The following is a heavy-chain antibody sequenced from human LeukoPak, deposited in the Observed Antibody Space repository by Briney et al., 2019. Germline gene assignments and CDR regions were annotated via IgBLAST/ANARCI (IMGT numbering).Heavy chain of an antibody. CDR3: ARASYDFWSGYSHGDWFDP. CDR1: GGSISSGGYY. Sequence: SQTLSLTCTVSGGSISSGGYYWSWIRQHPGKGLEWIVYIYYSGSTYYNPSLKSRVTISVDTSKNQFSLKLSSVTAADTAVYYCARASYDFWSGYSHGDWFDPWGQGTLVTVSS. CDR2: IYYSGST. V-gene: IGHV4-31*03. J-gene: IGHJ5*02. D-gene: IGHD3-3*01.